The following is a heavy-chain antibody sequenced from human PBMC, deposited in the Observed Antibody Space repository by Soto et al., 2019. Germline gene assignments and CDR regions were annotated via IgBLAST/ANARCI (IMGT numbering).Heavy chain of an antibody. CDR3: AKGCGSGGSCYIIDY. CDR2: ISNEGSDE. D-gene: IGHD2-15*01. CDR1: GLTFRTYG. J-gene: IGHJ4*02. Sequence: QVQLVESGGGVVQPGRSLRLSCEVSGLTFRTYGMHWVRQAPGKGLEWVAIISNEGSDEKYADSVKSRFTISRDKSKNTLSLQMNSLRVEDTAVYYCAKGCGSGGSCYIIDYWGQGTLVTVSS. V-gene: IGHV3-30*18.